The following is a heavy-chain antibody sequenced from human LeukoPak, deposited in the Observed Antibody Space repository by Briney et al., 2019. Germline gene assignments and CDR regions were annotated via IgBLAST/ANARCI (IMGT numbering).Heavy chain of an antibody. V-gene: IGHV4-59*01. J-gene: IGHJ4*02. CDR1: GGSISSYY. CDR2: IYYSGST. D-gene: IGHD6-19*01. Sequence: SETLSLTCTVSGGSISSYYWSWIRQPPGKGLEWIGYIYYSGSTKYNPSLKSRVTISVDTSKNQFSLKLSSVTAADTAVYYCARGGSYTSGWYGYWGQETLITVSS. CDR3: ARGGSYTSGWYGY.